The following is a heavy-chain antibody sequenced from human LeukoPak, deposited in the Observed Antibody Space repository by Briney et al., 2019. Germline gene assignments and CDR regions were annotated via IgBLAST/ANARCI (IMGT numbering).Heavy chain of an antibody. V-gene: IGHV3-15*01. D-gene: IGHD6-19*01. CDR3: TTRNFSSGWIFFDY. CDR2: IKSKTDGGTT. CDR1: GFTFSNAW. Sequence: GGSLRLSCAASGFTFSNAWMSWVRQAPGKGLEWVGRIKSKTDGGTTDYAAPVKGRFTISRDDSKNTLYLQMNSLKTEDTAVYYCTTRNFSSGWIFFDYWGQGTLVTVSS. J-gene: IGHJ4*02.